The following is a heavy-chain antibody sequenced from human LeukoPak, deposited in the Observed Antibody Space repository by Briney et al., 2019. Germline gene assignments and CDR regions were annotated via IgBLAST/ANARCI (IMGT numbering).Heavy chain of an antibody. CDR2: IYHSGIT. V-gene: IGHV4-4*02. D-gene: IGHD6-19*01. CDR1: GGSISSSNW. Sequence: PSETLSLTCAVSGGSISSSNWWSWVGQPPGKRLEWIGEIYHSGITNYNPSLKSRVTISVDKSKNQFSLKLSSVTAADTAVYYCARAGYSSVPYYYYYGIDVWGKGTTVTVSS. J-gene: IGHJ6*04. CDR3: ARAGYSSVPYYYYYGIDV.